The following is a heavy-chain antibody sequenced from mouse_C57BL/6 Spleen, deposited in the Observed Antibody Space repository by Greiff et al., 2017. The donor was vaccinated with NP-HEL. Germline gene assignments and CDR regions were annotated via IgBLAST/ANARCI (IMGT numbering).Heavy chain of an antibody. J-gene: IGHJ3*01. CDR2: IYPRDGST. CDR3: ARSSGGAWFAY. V-gene: IGHV1-85*01. CDR1: GYTFTSYD. Sequence: VQLQQSGPELVKPGASVKLSCKASGYTFTSYDINWVKQRPGQGLEWIGWIYPRDGSTKYNEKFKGKGTLTVDTASSTAYMELHSLTSEDSAVYFCARSSGGAWFAYWGQGTLVTVSA. D-gene: IGHD1-3*01.